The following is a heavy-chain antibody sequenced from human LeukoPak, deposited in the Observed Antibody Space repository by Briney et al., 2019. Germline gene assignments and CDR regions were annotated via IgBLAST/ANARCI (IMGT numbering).Heavy chain of an antibody. D-gene: IGHD3-9*01. CDR1: GYTFTSYG. Sequence: ASVKVSCKASGYTFTSYGVSWVRQAPGQGLEWMGWISAYNGNTNYAQKLQGRVTMTTDKSTRTAYMELRRLRSDDTAVYYCARGGYDILTGYYPYYFDYWGQGTLVTVSS. J-gene: IGHJ4*02. V-gene: IGHV1-18*04. CDR2: ISAYNGNT. CDR3: ARGGYDILTGYYPYYFDY.